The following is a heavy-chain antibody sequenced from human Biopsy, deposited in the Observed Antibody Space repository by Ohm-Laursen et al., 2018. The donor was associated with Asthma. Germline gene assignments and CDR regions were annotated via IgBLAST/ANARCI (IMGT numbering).Heavy chain of an antibody. D-gene: IGHD6-25*01. CDR2: ISSSGSTT. CDR3: ARVFESSEWGPFYHFGLDV. CDR1: GFSFSDYY. Sequence: GSLRLSCTASGFSFSDYYMTWMRQAPGQGLEWVSSISSSGSTTYSAESVKGRFTISRDNAQKSLFLQMGSLRAEDTAIYYCARVFESSEWGPFYHFGLDVWGQGTTVAVSS. J-gene: IGHJ6*02. V-gene: IGHV3-11*01.